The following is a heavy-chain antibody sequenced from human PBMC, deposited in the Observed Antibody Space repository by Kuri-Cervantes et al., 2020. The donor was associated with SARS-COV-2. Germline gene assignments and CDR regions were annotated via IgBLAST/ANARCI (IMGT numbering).Heavy chain of an antibody. J-gene: IGHJ4*02. V-gene: IGHV1-8*01. CDR2: VNPDNGRA. Sequence: ASVKVSCKASGYTFRNNDINWVRQAPGQGLEWVGWVNPDNGRAGFAEKFQGRVTISSDTSMNTVYLDLYSLRSEDTAVYYCASLGDAGDLSPPFDYWGQGTLVTVSS. CDR1: GYTFRNND. CDR3: ASLGDAGDLSPPFDY. D-gene: IGHD3-16*01.